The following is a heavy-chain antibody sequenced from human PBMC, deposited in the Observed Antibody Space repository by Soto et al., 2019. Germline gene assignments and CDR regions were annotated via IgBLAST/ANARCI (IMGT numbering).Heavy chain of an antibody. CDR3: ARVGTVTTLLGY. V-gene: IGHV3-11*06. J-gene: IGHJ4*02. CDR1: GFTFSDYY. Sequence: GGSLRLSCAASGFTFSDYYMSWIRQAPGKGLEWVSYISSSSSYTNYADSVKGRFTISRDNAKDSLYLQMDSLRAGDTAVYYCARVGTVTTLLGYWGQGTLVTVSS. CDR2: ISSSSSYT. D-gene: IGHD4-17*01.